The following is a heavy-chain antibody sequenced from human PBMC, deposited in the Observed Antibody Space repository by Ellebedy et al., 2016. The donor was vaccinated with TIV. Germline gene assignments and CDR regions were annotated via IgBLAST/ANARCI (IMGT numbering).Heavy chain of an antibody. CDR3: ATDGSYGDYRSPTHAFVM. CDR1: GFTFSSYW. D-gene: IGHD3-16*01. Sequence: GESLKISCAASGFTFSSYWMSWVRQAPGKGLEWVANMNQDESDTYYVDSVKGRFSISRDNAKNSLFLQMDSLRAEDTAVYYCATDGSYGDYRSPTHAFVMWGQGTLVTVSS. J-gene: IGHJ3*02. CDR2: MNQDESDT. V-gene: IGHV3-7*01.